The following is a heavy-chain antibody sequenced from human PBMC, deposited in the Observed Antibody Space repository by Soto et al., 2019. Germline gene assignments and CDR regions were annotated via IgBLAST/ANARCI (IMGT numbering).Heavy chain of an antibody. Sequence: GGSLRLSCAASGFTFSSYAMHWVRQAPGKGLEWVAVISYDGSNKYYADSVKGRFTISRDNSKNTLYLQMNSLRAEDTAVYYCARDRSGGMATILFDYWGRGTLVTVSS. CDR2: ISYDGSNK. D-gene: IGHD5-12*01. V-gene: IGHV3-30-3*01. CDR1: GFTFSSYA. J-gene: IGHJ4*02. CDR3: ARDRSGGMATILFDY.